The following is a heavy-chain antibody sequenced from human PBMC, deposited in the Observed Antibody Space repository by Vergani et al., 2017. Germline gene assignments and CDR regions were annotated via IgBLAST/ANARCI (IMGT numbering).Heavy chain of an antibody. CDR1: GGSLSGSIYS. Sequence: QLQLQESGPGLVKPSETLSLTCSVSGGSLSGSIYSWGWIRQPPGKGLEWIGSVYYSGSTYYNPSLKSRVTISVDTSRNQFSLKLSSVTAADTALYYCARDLGIRLRLLDHWGQGTLVTVSS. V-gene: IGHV4-39*07. CDR2: VYYSGST. J-gene: IGHJ4*02. CDR3: ARDLGIRLRLLDH. D-gene: IGHD5-12*01.